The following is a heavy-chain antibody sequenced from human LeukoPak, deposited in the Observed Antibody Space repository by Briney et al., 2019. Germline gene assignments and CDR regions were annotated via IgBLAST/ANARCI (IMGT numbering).Heavy chain of an antibody. CDR3: ARSRLPNWFDP. Sequence: PGGSLRLSCAASGFTFSSYEMNWVRQAPGKGLEGVSYISSSGSTIYYADSVKGRFTISRDNAKNALYLQMNSLRAEDTAVYYCARSRLPNWFDPWGQGTLVTVSS. CDR2: ISSSGSTI. CDR1: GFTFSSYE. D-gene: IGHD5/OR15-5a*01. J-gene: IGHJ5*02. V-gene: IGHV3-48*03.